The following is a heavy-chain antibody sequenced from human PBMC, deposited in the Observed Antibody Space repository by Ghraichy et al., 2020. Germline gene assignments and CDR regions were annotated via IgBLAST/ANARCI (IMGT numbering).Heavy chain of an antibody. CDR1: GGSFSGYY. CDR2: INHSGST. Sequence: SETLSLTCAVYGGSFSGYYWSWIRQPPGKGLEWIGEINHSGSTNYNPSLKSRVTISVDTSKNQFSLKLSSVTAADTAVYYCARGFSAIAVAGRVAFDYWGQGTLVTVSS. V-gene: IGHV4-34*01. D-gene: IGHD6-19*01. CDR3: ARGFSAIAVAGRVAFDY. J-gene: IGHJ4*02.